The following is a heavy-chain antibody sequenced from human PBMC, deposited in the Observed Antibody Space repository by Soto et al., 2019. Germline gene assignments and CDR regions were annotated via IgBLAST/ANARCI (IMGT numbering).Heavy chain of an antibody. CDR2: ISSGGSYI. CDR3: ARDPYSSSSRYFDY. J-gene: IGHJ4*02. D-gene: IGHD6-6*01. CDR1: GFTFSSYS. V-gene: IGHV3-21*01. Sequence: VGSLRLSCAASGFTFSSYSMNWVRQAPGKGPVWVSSISSGGSYIYYADSVKGRFTISRDDAKNSLYLQMDSLRAEDTAVYYCARDPYSSSSRYFDYWGQGTLVTVSS.